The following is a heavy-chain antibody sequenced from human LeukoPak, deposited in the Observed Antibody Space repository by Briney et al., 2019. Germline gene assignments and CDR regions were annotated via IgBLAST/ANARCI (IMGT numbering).Heavy chain of an antibody. CDR1: GGTFSSYA. V-gene: IGHV1-69*04. CDR2: IIPILGIA. Sequence: ASVKVSCKASGGTFSSYANSWVRQAPGQGLEWMGRIIPILGIANYAQKFQGRVTITADKSTSTAYMELSSLRSDDTAVYYCARAAISKDGSGYFYWGQGTLVTVSS. J-gene: IGHJ4*02. D-gene: IGHD3-22*01. CDR3: ARAAISKDGSGYFY.